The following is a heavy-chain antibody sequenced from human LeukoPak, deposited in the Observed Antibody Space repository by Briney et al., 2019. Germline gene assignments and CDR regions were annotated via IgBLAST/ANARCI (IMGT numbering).Heavy chain of an antibody. D-gene: IGHD2-2*01. CDR3: ARFGCASSTCSSGEFDY. Sequence: ASVTVSCTASGYIFSAYIINWVRQAPGQGLEWMGWINAGDGNTRYSQNFQGRVTVTRDTSASTVYMELSSLRTTDTAVYYCARFGCASSTCSSGEFDYWGQGTLVTVSA. V-gene: IGHV1-3*01. CDR2: INAGDGNT. J-gene: IGHJ4*02. CDR1: GYIFSAYI.